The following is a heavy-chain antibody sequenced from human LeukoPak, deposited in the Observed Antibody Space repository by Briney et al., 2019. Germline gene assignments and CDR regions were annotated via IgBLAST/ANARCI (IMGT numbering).Heavy chain of an antibody. Sequence: QPGGSLRLSCAVSGFTFSNYRMHWVRQAPGKGLVWVSRINSDGSSTNYADSVKGRLTISRDNAKNSLYLQMNSLRDEDTAAYYCARGGSGSNYPFDDWGQGTLVTVSS. CDR2: INSDGSST. V-gene: IGHV3-74*01. CDR1: GFTFSNYR. J-gene: IGHJ4*02. D-gene: IGHD3-10*01. CDR3: ARGGSGSNYPFDD.